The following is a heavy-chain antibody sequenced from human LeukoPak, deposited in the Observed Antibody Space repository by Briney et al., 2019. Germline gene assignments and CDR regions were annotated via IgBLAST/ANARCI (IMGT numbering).Heavy chain of an antibody. CDR3: AREDNFYGPFDY. V-gene: IGHV3-30-3*01. D-gene: IGHD1-1*01. CDR2: ISYDGSNK. CDR1: GFTFSSYA. J-gene: IGHJ4*02. Sequence: GGSLRLSCAASGFTFSSYAMHWVRQAPGKGLEWVAVISYDGSNKYYADSVKGRFTISRDNPKNTLYLQMNSLRAEDTAVYYCAREDNFYGPFDYWGQGTLVTVSS.